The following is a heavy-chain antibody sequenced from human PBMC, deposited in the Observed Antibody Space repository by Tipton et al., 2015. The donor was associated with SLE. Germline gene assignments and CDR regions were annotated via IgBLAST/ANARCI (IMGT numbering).Heavy chain of an antibody. CDR1: GFTLTNYV. CDR2: LSYGGST. J-gene: IGHJ6*02. V-gene: IGHV4-59*08. CDR3: ARHVDPTDYYYYAVDV. Sequence: LRLSCAASGFTLTNYVTHWVRQAPGKGLEWVAVLSYGGSTNYNPSLESRVTISVDTSKNQFSLKLSSVTAADTAVYYCARHVDPTDYYYYAVDVWGQGTTVTVSS.